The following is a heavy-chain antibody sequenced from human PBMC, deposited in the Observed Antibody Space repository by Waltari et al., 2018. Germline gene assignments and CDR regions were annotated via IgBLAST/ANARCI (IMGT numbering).Heavy chain of an antibody. CDR1: GGSISSGSNY. Sequence: VQLQESGPGLVKPSQTLSLTCTVSGGSISSGSNYMSWVRQAPGKGLEWVSVIYSGGSTYYADSVKGRFTISRDNSKNTLYLQMNSLRAEDTAVYYCARDRSLRTVTTDYYYGMDVWGQGTTVTVSS. J-gene: IGHJ6*02. D-gene: IGHD4-17*01. CDR3: ARDRSLRTVTTDYYYGMDV. CDR2: IYSGGST. V-gene: IGHV3-53*01.